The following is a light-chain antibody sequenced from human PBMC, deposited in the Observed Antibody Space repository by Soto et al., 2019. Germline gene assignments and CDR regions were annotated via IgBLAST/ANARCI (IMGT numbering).Light chain of an antibody. CDR3: HTWGGSIHV. CDR1: SEHSSYV. CDR2: LNVDGSH. Sequence: QPVLTQSPSASASLGASVKLTCTLSSEHSSYVIAWHQQQPEKGPRYLMRLNVDGSHIKGDGIPDRFSGSSSGAERYLTISSLQSEDEADYYCHTWGGSIHVFGGGTKVTVL. J-gene: IGLJ2*01. V-gene: IGLV4-69*01.